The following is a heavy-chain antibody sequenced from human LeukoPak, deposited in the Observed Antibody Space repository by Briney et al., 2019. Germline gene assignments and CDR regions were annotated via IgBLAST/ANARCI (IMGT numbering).Heavy chain of an antibody. Sequence: PSETLSLTCTVSGDSIRSYYWNWIRRPPGKGLEWIGYIYYTGSTSYNPSLKSRVTISLDTSKSQFSLRLTTVTAADTAVYYCASHGSSGHDPLTWGQGTLVTVSS. J-gene: IGHJ4*01. CDR3: ASHGSSGHDPLT. D-gene: IGHD5-12*01. CDR2: IYYTGST. V-gene: IGHV4-59*08. CDR1: GDSIRSYY.